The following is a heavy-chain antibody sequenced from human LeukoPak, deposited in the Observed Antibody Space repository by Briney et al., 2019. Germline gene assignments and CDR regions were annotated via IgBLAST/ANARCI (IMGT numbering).Heavy chain of an antibody. V-gene: IGHV3-30*04. Sequence: GGSLRLSCAASGFTFSSYAMHWVRQAPGKGLEWVAVISYDGSNKYYADSVKGRFTISRDNSKNTLYLQMNSLRAEDTAVYYCAREHVIYSGSYFSPESYLDYWGQGTLVTVSS. CDR1: GFTFSSYA. D-gene: IGHD1-26*01. CDR3: AREHVIYSGSYFSPESYLDY. CDR2: ISYDGSNK. J-gene: IGHJ4*02.